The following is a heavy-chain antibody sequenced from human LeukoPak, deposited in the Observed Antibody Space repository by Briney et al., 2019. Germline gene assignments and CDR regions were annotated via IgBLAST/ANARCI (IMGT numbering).Heavy chain of an antibody. CDR2: IYYSGST. CDR1: GGSIISGSYY. V-gene: IGHV4-39*07. J-gene: IGHJ6*02. Sequence: SETLSLTCTVSGGSIISGSYYWGWSRQPPGKGLEWIGTIYYSGSTNYNPSLKSRVTISVDTSKNQFSLQLNSVTPEDTAVYYCARDGRIAVAGTYVPTLRRVRYYYYGMDVWGQGTTVTVSS. D-gene: IGHD6-19*01. CDR3: ARDGRIAVAGTYVPTLRRVRYYYYGMDV.